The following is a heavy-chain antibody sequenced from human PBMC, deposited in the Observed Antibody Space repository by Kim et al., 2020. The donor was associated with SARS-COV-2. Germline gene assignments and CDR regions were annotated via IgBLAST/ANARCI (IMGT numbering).Heavy chain of an antibody. CDR2: INPSGGTR. J-gene: IGHJ6*02. Sequence: ASVKVSCKASGYTFTSYYIHWVRQAPGQGLEWMGIINPSGGTRNYAQKFQGRVTMTRDTSTSTVYMELSSLRSEDTAVYFCTRSLIEQSQLWATGYYYGLDVWGQGTTVTVSS. D-gene: IGHD5-18*01. CDR3: TRSLIEQSQLWATGYYYGLDV. V-gene: IGHV1-46*01. CDR1: GYTFTSYY.